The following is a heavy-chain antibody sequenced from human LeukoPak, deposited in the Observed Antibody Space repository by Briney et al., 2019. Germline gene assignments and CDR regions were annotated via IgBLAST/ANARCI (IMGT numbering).Heavy chain of an antibody. CDR1: GYRFTNHW. V-gene: IGHV5-51*01. CDR3: ARQGIAARRDACDL. J-gene: IGHJ3*01. CDR2: INPDDSDT. D-gene: IGHD6-6*01. Sequence: GESLKISCKGSGYRFTNHWIGWVRQMPGKGLEWIGIINPDDSDTRYSPSFQGQVTMSADKSSSTVFLQWSSVKASDSAMYFCARQGIAARRDACDLWARGTVVTVSS.